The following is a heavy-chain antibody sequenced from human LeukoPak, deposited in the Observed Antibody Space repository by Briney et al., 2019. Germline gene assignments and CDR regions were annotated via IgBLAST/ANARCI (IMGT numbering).Heavy chain of an antibody. V-gene: IGHV3-30*02. CDR1: GFTFSHYG. J-gene: IGHJ4*02. Sequence: GGSLRLSCVASGFTFSHYGMHWVRQAPAKGLEWLTFIRHDGTGKYYADSVKGRFTVSRDNSRNTLYLQVDSLGPEDTAVYYCARLMVGQAGVGATHFDYWGQGTLVSVFS. CDR3: ARLMVGQAGVGATHFDY. CDR2: IRHDGTGK. D-gene: IGHD1-26*01.